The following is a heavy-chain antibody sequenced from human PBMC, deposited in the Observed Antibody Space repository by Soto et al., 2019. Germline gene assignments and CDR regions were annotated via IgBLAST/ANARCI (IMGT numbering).Heavy chain of an antibody. V-gene: IGHV1-18*01. CDR2: ISAYNGNT. Sequence: ASVKVSCKASGCTFTSYGISWVRQAPGQGLEWMGWISAYNGNTNYAQKLQGRVTMTTDTSTSTAYMELRSLRSDDTAVYYCARSSGVPEDYYYYGMDVWGQGTTVTVSS. CDR1: GCTFTSYG. J-gene: IGHJ6*02. CDR3: ARSSGVPEDYYYYGMDV. D-gene: IGHD3-22*01.